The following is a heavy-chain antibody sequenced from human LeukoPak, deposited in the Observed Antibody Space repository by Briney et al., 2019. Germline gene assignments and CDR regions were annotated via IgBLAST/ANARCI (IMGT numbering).Heavy chain of an antibody. D-gene: IGHD3-22*01. Sequence: GGSLRLSCAASGFTVSSNYMSWVRQAPGKGLEWVSVIYSGGSTYYADSVKGRFTISRDNSKNTLYLQMNSLRAEDTAVYYCAKNLHRDYYDSSGYYFFDYWGQGTLVTVSS. CDR3: AKNLHRDYYDSSGYYFFDY. V-gene: IGHV3-53*01. J-gene: IGHJ4*02. CDR1: GFTVSSNY. CDR2: IYSGGST.